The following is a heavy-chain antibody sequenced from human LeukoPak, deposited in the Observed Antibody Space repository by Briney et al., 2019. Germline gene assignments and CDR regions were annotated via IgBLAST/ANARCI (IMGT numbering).Heavy chain of an antibody. V-gene: IGHV1-2*04. CDR3: ARALYDFWSGYFYPYFDY. D-gene: IGHD3-3*01. Sequence: ASVKVSCKASGYTFTGYYMHWVRQAPGQGLEWMGWINPNSGGTNYAQKFQGWVTMTRDTSISTAYMELSRLRSDDTAVYYCARALYDFWSGYFYPYFDYWGRGTLVTVSS. CDR2: INPNSGGT. CDR1: GYTFTGYY. J-gene: IGHJ4*02.